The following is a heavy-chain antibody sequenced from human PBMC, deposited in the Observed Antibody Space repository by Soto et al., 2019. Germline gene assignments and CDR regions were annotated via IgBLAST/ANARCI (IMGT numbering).Heavy chain of an antibody. D-gene: IGHD2-2*01. CDR1: GYTFTSYD. J-gene: IGHJ5*02. Sequence: GASVKVSCKASGYTFTSYDINWVRQATGQGLEWMGWMNPNSGNTGYAQKFQGRVTMTRNTSISTAYMELSSLRSEDTAVYYCARVFRYCNSTSCRRFDPWGQGTLVSVSS. V-gene: IGHV1-8*01. CDR2: MNPNSGNT. CDR3: ARVFRYCNSTSCRRFDP.